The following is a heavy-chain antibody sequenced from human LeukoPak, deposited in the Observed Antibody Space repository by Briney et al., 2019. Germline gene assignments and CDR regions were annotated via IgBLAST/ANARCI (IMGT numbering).Heavy chain of an antibody. CDR2: IYYSGST. CDR3: AREEIRSWFDP. D-gene: IGHD5-24*01. Sequence: PSETLSLTCTVSGYSISSGYYWGWIRQPPGKGLEWIGYIYYSGSTNYNLSLKSRVTISVDTSKNQFSLKLSSVTAADTAVYYCAREEIRSWFDPWGQGTLVTVSS. J-gene: IGHJ5*02. V-gene: IGHV4-38-2*02. CDR1: GYSISSGYY.